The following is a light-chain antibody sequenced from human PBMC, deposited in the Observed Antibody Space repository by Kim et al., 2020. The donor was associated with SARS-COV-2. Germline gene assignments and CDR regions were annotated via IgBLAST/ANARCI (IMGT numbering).Light chain of an antibody. J-gene: IGKJ1*01. CDR1: EGIKND. CDR2: AAS. CDR3: LQHNRYPRT. V-gene: IGKV1-17*01. Sequence: DIQMTQSPSSLSASLGDRVIITCRASEGIKNDLGWYQQKPGKAPKCLIYAASILQSGVPSRFTGSGFGTEFTLTINSLQPEDFATYYCLQHNRYPRTFGQVTKVDIK.